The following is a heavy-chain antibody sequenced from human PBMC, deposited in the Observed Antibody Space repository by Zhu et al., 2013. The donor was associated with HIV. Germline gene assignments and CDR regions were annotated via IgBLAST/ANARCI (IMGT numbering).Heavy chain of an antibody. V-gene: IGHV3-30*03. CDR1: GFTFSSYG. Sequence: VQLVESGGGVVQPGRSLRLSCAASGFTFSSYGMHWVRQAPGKGLEWVAVISYDGSNKYYADSVKGRFTISRDNSKNTLYLQMNSLRAEDTAVYYCARDSSSHSGYYYYGMDVWGQGTTVTVSS. J-gene: IGHJ6*02. D-gene: IGHD6-6*01. CDR2: ISYDGSNK. CDR3: ARDSSSHSGYYYYGMDV.